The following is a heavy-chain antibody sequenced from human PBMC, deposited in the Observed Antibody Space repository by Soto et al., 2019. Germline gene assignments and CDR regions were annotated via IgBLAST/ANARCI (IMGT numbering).Heavy chain of an antibody. J-gene: IGHJ6*02. CDR1: GGTFSSYA. CDR2: IIPIFGTA. Sequence: SVKVSFKASGGTFSSYAISWMRQAPGQGLEWMGGIIPIFGTANYAQKFQGRVTITADESTSTAYMELSSLRSEDTAVYYCARGGGPYYDFWSGYSNGLDVWGQGTTVTVSS. D-gene: IGHD3-3*01. V-gene: IGHV1-69*13. CDR3: ARGGGPYYDFWSGYSNGLDV.